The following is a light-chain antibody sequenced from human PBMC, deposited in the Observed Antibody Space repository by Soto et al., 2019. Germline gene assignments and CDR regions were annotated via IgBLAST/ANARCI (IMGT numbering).Light chain of an antibody. CDR2: GNN. CDR1: SSNIGAGYD. CDR3: QSYDSTLSARYV. Sequence: QSVLTHPPSVSGAPGHRVTISCTGSSSNIGAGYDVHWYQQRPGTAPKLLIFGNNNRPSGVPDRFSGSKSGTSASLAITGLQAEDEGDYYCQSYDSTLSARYVFGTGTKVTV. J-gene: IGLJ1*01. V-gene: IGLV1-40*01.